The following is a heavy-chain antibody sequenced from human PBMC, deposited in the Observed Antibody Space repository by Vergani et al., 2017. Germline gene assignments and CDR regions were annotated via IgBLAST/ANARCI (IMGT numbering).Heavy chain of an antibody. J-gene: IGHJ6*03. D-gene: IGHD3-3*01. V-gene: IGHV4-39*01. CDR3: ASTYYDFWSGYYVYYYYYYMDV. CDR1: GGSISSSSYY. Sequence: QLQLQESGPGLVKPSETLSLTCTVSGGSISSSSYYWGWIRQPPGKGLEWIGSIYYSGSTYYNPSLKSRVTISVDTSKNQFSLKLSSVTAADTAVYYCASTYYDFWSGYYVYYYYYYMDVWGKXP. CDR2: IYYSGST.